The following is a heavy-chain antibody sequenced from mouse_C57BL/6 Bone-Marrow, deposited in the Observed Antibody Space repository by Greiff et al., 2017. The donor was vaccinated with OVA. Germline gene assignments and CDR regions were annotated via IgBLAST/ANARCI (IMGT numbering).Heavy chain of an antibody. CDR2: IDPSDSYT. V-gene: IGHV1-50*01. CDR3: ASCGLPVAY. J-gene: IGHJ3*01. CDR1: GYTFTSYW. Sequence: QVQLQQPGAELVKPGASVKLSCKASGYTFTSYWMQWVKPRPGQGLEWIGEIDPSDSYTNYNQKFKGKATLTVDTSSSTAYMQLSSLTSEDSAVYYCASCGLPVAYWGQGTLVTVSA.